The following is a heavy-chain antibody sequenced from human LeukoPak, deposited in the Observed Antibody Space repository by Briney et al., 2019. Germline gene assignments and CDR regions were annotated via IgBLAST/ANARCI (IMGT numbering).Heavy chain of an antibody. CDR1: GFNFDDYG. J-gene: IGHJ4*02. Sequence: GGSLRLSCAASGFNFDDYGMSWVRQAPGKGLEWVSGINWNGGSTGYADSVKGRFTISRDNAKNSLYLQMNSLRAEDTAVYYCARAIAAAGTWYFDYWGQGTLVTVSS. CDR3: ARAIAAAGTWYFDY. D-gene: IGHD6-13*01. CDR2: INWNGGST. V-gene: IGHV3-20*04.